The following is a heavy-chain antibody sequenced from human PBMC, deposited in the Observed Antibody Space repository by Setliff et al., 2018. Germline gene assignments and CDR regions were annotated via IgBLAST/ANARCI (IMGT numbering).Heavy chain of an antibody. J-gene: IGHJ4*02. Sequence: KPSETLSLTCAVYGASFSGTYCSWIRQSPGKGLEWIGEINHTGSPNWIGEINHSGSPNYNPSLKSRVTMSVDTSKNQFSLKLTSVTAADTAVDFCRGWVDMIEVDSWAQGTLVTVS. V-gene: IGHV4-34*01. D-gene: IGHD3-22*01. CDR1: GASFSGTY. CDR3: RGWVDMIEVDS. CDR2: INHSGSP.